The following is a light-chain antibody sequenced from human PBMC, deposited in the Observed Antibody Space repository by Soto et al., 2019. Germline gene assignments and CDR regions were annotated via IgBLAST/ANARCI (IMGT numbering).Light chain of an antibody. CDR1: QSVSRN. J-gene: IGKJ3*01. CDR3: QQRSNWAT. V-gene: IGKV3-11*01. Sequence: EIVLTQSPATLCPSPGERATLSCRASQSVSRNLAWYQQKPGQAPRLLIYDASNRATGIPARFSGSGSVTDFTLTISSLEPEDFAVYYCQQRSNWATFGPGTKVDIK. CDR2: DAS.